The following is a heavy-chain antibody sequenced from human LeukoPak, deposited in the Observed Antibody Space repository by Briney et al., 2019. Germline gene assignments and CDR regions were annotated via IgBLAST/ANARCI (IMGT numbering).Heavy chain of an antibody. D-gene: IGHD2-15*01. Sequence: GRSLRLSCAASGFTFSSYGMHWVRQAPGKGLEWVAVIWYDGSNKYYADSVKGRFTISRDNSKNTLYLQMNSLRAEDTAVYYCARDAAYCSGGSCYSSGPDYWGQGTLVTVSS. V-gene: IGHV3-33*01. CDR2: IWYDGSNK. J-gene: IGHJ4*02. CDR1: GFTFSSYG. CDR3: ARDAAYCSGGSCYSSGPDY.